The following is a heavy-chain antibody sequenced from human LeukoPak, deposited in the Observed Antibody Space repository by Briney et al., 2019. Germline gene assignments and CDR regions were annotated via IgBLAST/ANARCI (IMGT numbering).Heavy chain of an antibody. CDR2: IYYSGST. J-gene: IGHJ6*02. CDR3: SRRASGYYGMDV. D-gene: IGHD1-14*01. V-gene: IGHV4-59*08. Sequence: SETLSLTCTVSGGSINSYYWSWIRQPPGKGLEWIGYIYYSGSTNYNPSLKSRVTISVDTSKNQFSLKVSSVTAADTAVYYCSRRASGYYGMDVWGQGTTVTVSS. CDR1: GGSINSYY.